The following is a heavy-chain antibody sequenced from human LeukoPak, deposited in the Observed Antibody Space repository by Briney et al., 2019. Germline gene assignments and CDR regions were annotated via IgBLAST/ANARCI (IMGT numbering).Heavy chain of an antibody. CDR1: GFTFSSYA. CDR2: ISGSGGST. J-gene: IGHJ5*02. D-gene: IGHD2-15*01. CDR3: AKEGVGRYCSGGSCFETNWFDP. V-gene: IGHV3-23*01. Sequence: GGSLRLSCAASGFTFSSYAKSWVRQAPGKGLEWVSAISGSGGSTYYADSVKGRFTISRDNSKNTLYLQMNSLRAEDTAVYYCAKEGVGRYCSGGSCFETNWFDPWGQGTLVTVSS.